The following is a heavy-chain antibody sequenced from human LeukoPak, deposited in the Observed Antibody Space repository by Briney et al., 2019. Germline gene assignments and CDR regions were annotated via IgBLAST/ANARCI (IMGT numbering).Heavy chain of an antibody. V-gene: IGHV3-23*01. CDR1: GITLSNYG. CDR3: ARVRLRGLIHFDY. D-gene: IGHD3-10*01. CDR2: ISDSGGRT. Sequence: GGSLRLSCAVSGITLSNYGMSWVRQAPGKGLEWVAGISDSGGRTNYADSVKGRFTISRDNPKNTLYLQMSSLRAEDTAVYYCARVRLRGLIHFDYWGQGTLVTVSS. J-gene: IGHJ4*02.